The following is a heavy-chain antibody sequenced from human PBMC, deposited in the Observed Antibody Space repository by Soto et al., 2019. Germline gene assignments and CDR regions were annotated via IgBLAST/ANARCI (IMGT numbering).Heavy chain of an antibody. J-gene: IGHJ6*02. Sequence: ASVKVSCKASGYTFTTYGISWVRQAPGQGLEWMGWISPYNGTTKYAEKFQGEMTVTTDTATSTAYMDLRGLRSDDTAVYYCARDGERDTGLNFYYYLHGMDAWGQGTRVTVSS. V-gene: IGHV1-18*04. CDR2: ISPYNGTT. CDR1: GYTFTTYG. CDR3: ARDGERDTGLNFYYYLHGMDA. D-gene: IGHD1-1*01.